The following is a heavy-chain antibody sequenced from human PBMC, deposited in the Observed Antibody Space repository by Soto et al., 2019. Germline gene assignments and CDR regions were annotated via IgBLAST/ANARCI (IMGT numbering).Heavy chain of an antibody. V-gene: IGHV4-30-4*01. CDR1: GGSISSGDHS. J-gene: IGHJ5*02. CDR2: SYYSGTT. Sequence: QSLSLTFTVSGGSISSGDHSWSWIRQSPGKGLEWIGYSYYSGTTYYNPSLKSRVSMSVDMPKNQFSLRLSSATAADTAVYYCARAPYYHSGSYERIGWFDTWGQRTLVTVSS. D-gene: IGHD3-10*01. CDR3: ARAPYYHSGSYERIGWFDT.